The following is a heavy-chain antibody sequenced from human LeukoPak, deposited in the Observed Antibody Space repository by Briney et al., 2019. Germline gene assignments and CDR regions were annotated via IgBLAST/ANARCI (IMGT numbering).Heavy chain of an antibody. D-gene: IGHD3-3*01. CDR3: ARGYYDFWSGNNWFDP. J-gene: IGHJ5*02. Sequence: PSETLSLTXTVSGGSISSYYWSWIRQPAGKGLEWIGRIYTSGSANYNPSLKSRVTMSVDTSKNQFSLKLSSVTAADTAVYYCARGYYDFWSGNNWFDPWGQGTLVTVSS. V-gene: IGHV4-4*07. CDR1: GGSISSYY. CDR2: IYTSGSA.